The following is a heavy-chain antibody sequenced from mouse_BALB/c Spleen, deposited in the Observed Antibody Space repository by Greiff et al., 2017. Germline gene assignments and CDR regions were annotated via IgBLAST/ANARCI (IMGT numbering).Heavy chain of an antibody. V-gene: IGHV5-6*03. J-gene: IGHJ4*01. CDR3: ARHRDYGGYYYAMDY. D-gene: IGHD2-4*01. CDR1: GFTFSSYG. CDR2: ISSGGSYT. Sequence: EVKLVESGGGLVKPGGSLKLSCAASGFTFSSYGMSWVRQTPDKRLEWVATISSGGSYTYYPDSVKGRFTISRDNAKNTLYLQMSSLKSEDTAMYYCARHRDYGGYYYAMDYWGQGTSVTVSS.